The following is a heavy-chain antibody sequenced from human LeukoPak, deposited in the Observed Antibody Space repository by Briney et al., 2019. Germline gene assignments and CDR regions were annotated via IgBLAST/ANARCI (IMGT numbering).Heavy chain of an antibody. CDR1: GFTFSSYA. J-gene: IGHJ4*02. V-gene: IGHV3-23*01. D-gene: IGHD2-8*01. Sequence: GGSLRLSCAASGFTFSSYAMSWVRQAPGKGLEWVSGISGSGASTYYADSVKGRFTISRDNSKNTLFLQVNSLRAEDTAIYYCAKAYCTNGICYLDYWGQGTLVTVSS. CDR3: AKAYCTNGICYLDY. CDR2: ISGSGAST.